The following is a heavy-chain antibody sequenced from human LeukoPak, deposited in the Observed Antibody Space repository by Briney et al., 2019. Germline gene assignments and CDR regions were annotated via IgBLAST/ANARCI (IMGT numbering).Heavy chain of an antibody. CDR1: GFTFSSYA. CDR3: AKDRSLRPAADGIYYYGMDV. CDR2: ISGSGGST. Sequence: GGSLRLSCAASGFTFSSYAMSWVRQAPGKGLEWVSAISGSGGSTYYADSVKGRFTISRDNSKNTLYLQMNSLRAEDTAVYYCAKDRSLRPAADGIYYYGMDVWGQGTTVTVSS. J-gene: IGHJ6*02. D-gene: IGHD6-13*01. V-gene: IGHV3-23*01.